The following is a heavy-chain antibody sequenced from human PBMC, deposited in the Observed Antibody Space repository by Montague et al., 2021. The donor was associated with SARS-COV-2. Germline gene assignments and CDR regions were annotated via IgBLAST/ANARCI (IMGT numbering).Heavy chain of an antibody. CDR2: INHSGSI. V-gene: IGHV4-34*01. J-gene: IGHJ3*02. D-gene: IGHD3-22*01. CDR3: ARVPGCYDSSGYYFDAFDI. CDR1: GGSFSGYY. Sequence: SETLSLTCAVYGGSFSGYYWSWIRQPPGKGLEWIGEINHSGSINYNPSLKSRVTISVDTSKNQFSLKLSSVTAADTAVYYCARVPGCYDSSGYYFDAFDIWGQGTMVTVSS.